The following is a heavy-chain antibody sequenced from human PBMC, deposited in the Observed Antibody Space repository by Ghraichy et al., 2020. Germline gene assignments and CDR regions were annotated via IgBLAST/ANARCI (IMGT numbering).Heavy chain of an antibody. J-gene: IGHJ6*02. CDR1: GFTFSSYS. CDR3: AREGVVITVYYYYGMDV. D-gene: IGHD3-3*01. V-gene: IGHV3-21*01. Sequence: GESQNISCAASGFTFSSYSMNWVRQAPGKGLEWVSSISSSSSYIYYADSVKGRFTISGDNAKNSLYLQMNSLRAEDTAVYYCAREGVVITVYYYYGMDVWGQGTTVTVSS. CDR2: ISSSSSYI.